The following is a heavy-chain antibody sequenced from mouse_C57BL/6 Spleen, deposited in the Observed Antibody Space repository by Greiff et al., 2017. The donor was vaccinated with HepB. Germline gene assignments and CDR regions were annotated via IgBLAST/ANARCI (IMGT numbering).Heavy chain of an antibody. CDR2: INPNNGGT. CDR1: GYTFTDYY. CDR3: ASGDTTEGFAY. Sequence: EVQLQQSGPELVKPGASVKISCKASGYTFTDYYMNWVKQSHGKSLEWIGDINPNNGGTSYNQKFKGKATLTVDKSSSTAYMELRSLTSEDSAVYYCASGDTTEGFAYWGQGTLVTVSA. V-gene: IGHV1-26*01. D-gene: IGHD1-1*01. J-gene: IGHJ3*01.